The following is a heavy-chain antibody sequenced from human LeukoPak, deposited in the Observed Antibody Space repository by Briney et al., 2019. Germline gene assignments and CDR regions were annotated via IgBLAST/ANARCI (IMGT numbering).Heavy chain of an antibody. D-gene: IGHD3-22*01. CDR3: ARDRNYYDSSGYYAGGVWFDP. Sequence: SETLSLTCAVYGGSFSGYYWSWIRQPPGKGLEWIGYIYYSGSTNYNPSLKSRVTISVDTSKNQFSLKLSSVTAADTAVYYCARDRNYYDSSGYYAGGVWFDPWGQGTLVTVSS. CDR2: IYYSGST. V-gene: IGHV4-59*01. J-gene: IGHJ5*02. CDR1: GGSFSGYY.